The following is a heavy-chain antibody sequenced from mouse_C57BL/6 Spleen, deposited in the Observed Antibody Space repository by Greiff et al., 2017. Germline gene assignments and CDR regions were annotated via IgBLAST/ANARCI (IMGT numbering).Heavy chain of an antibody. J-gene: IGHJ2*01. V-gene: IGHV5-4*01. Sequence: EVKLMESGGGLVKPGGSLKLSCAASGFTFSSYAMSWVRQTPEKRLEWVATISDGGSYTYYPDNVKGRFTISRDNAKNNLYLQMSHLKSEDTAMYYCARDHSSGYFDYWGQGTTLTVSS. CDR3: ARDHSSGYFDY. D-gene: IGHD3-2*02. CDR2: ISDGGSYT. CDR1: GFTFSSYA.